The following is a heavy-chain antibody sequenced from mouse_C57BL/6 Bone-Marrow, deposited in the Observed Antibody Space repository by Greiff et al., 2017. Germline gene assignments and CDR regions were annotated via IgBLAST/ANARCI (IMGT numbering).Heavy chain of an antibody. Sequence: QVQLQQPGAELVKPGASVKLSCKASGYTFTSYWMQWVKQRPGQGLEWIGEIDPSDSYTNYNQKFKGKATLTVDTSSSTAYMQLSSLTSEDSAVYDCARIYYDYDGFAYWGQGTLVTVSA. CDR3: ARIYYDYDGFAY. CDR2: IDPSDSYT. D-gene: IGHD2-4*01. J-gene: IGHJ3*01. CDR1: GYTFTSYW. V-gene: IGHV1-50*01.